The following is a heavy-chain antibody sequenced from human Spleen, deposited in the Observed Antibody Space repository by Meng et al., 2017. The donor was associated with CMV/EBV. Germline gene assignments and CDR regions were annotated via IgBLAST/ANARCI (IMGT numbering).Heavy chain of an antibody. CDR3: ARGRGSYGGGPIRPCFDY. CDR2: INHRGST. CDR1: GGSFSGYY. D-gene: IGHD1-26*01. V-gene: IGHV4-34*01. J-gene: IGHJ4*02. Sequence: SETLSLTCAVYGGSFSGYYWSWIRQPPGKGLEWIGEINHRGSTNYNPSLKSRVTISVDTSKNQFSLKLSSVTAADTAVYYCARGRGSYGGGPIRPCFDYWGQGTLVTVSS.